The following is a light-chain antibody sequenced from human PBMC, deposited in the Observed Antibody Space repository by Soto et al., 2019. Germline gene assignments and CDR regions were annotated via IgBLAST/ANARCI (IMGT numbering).Light chain of an antibody. CDR2: DAS. CDR1: QSVSSS. CDR3: QQFSKWPPWT. J-gene: IGKJ1*01. Sequence: EVLMTQSPATLSVSPGERATLSCRASQSVSSSLAWYQQKPGQTPRLLIYDASTSATGIPTRCSGSGSGTEFTLTISSLQSEDFAVYYCQQFSKWPPWTFGQGTKVEIK. V-gene: IGKV3-15*01.